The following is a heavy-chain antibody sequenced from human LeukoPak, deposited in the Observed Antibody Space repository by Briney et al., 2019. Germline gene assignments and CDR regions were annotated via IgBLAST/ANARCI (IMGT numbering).Heavy chain of an antibody. CDR2: MNPNSGNT. Sequence: ASVKVSCKASGYTFTSYDINWVRQATGQGLEWMGWMNPNSGNTGYAQKFQGRVTMTRNTSISTAYMELSSLRSEDTAVYYCARTSPQGYYSGGSCSGSDYWGQGTLVTVSS. J-gene: IGHJ4*02. CDR3: ARTSPQGYYSGGSCSGSDY. D-gene: IGHD2-15*01. CDR1: GYTFTSYD. V-gene: IGHV1-8*01.